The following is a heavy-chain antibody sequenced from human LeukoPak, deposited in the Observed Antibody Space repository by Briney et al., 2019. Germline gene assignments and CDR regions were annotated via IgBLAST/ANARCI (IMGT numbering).Heavy chain of an antibody. V-gene: IGHV3-49*04. Sequence: GGSLRLSCAASGFTVSSDYMSWVRQAPGKGLEWVGFIRSKAYGGTTEYAASVKGRFTISRDDSKSIAYLQMNSLKTEDTAVYYCTREHHDYGDYYPYFDYWGQGTLVTVSS. J-gene: IGHJ4*02. D-gene: IGHD4-17*01. CDR2: IRSKAYGGTT. CDR1: GFTVSSDY. CDR3: TREHHDYGDYYPYFDY.